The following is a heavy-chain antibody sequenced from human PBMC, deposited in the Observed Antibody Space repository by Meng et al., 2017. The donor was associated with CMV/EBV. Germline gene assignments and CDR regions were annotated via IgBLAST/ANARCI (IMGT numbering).Heavy chain of an antibody. CDR3: ARGSSTSSGGVYYYYGMDV. CDR1: GLTFSSYD. D-gene: IGHD2-2*01. CDR2: IGTAGDT. J-gene: IGHJ6*02. V-gene: IGHV3-13*01. Sequence: GGSLRLSCAASGLTFSSYDMHWVRQATGKGLEWVSAIGTAGDTYYPGSVKGRFTISRENAKNSLYLQMNSLRAGDTAVYYCARGSSTSSGGVYYYYGMDVWGQGTTVTVSS.